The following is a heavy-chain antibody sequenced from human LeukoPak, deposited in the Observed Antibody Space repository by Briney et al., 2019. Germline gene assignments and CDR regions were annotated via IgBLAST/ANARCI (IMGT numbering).Heavy chain of an antibody. J-gene: IGHJ4*02. V-gene: IGHV1-2*02. Sequence: GGSLRLSCAASGFTFSSYGMHWVRQAPGKGLEWVGWINPNSGGTNYAQKFQGRVTMTRDTSISTAYMELSRLRSDDTAVYYCARRAGGSWDYFDYWGQGTLVTVSS. D-gene: IGHD2-15*01. CDR2: INPNSGGT. CDR1: GFTFSSYG. CDR3: ARRAGGSWDYFDY.